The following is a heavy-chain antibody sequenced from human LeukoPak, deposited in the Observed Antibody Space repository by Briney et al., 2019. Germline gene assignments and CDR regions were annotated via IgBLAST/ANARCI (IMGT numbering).Heavy chain of an antibody. CDR1: GFTFSHTW. CDR3: TTERWGIDS. D-gene: IGHD3-16*01. Sequence: KPGGSLRLSCEASGFTFSHTWMSWVRQAPGKGLEWVGRTISKNNGGTTDYAAPVKGRFTISRGDSRNTLFRQMNSLKIEDTAVYYCTTERWGIDSWGQGTLVTVSS. CDR2: TISKNNGGTT. V-gene: IGHV3-15*01. J-gene: IGHJ4*02.